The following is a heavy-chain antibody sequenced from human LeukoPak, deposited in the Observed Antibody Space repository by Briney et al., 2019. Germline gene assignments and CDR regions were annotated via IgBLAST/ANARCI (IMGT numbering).Heavy chain of an antibody. CDR3: ARNLDV. CDR2: VGIISDTV. J-gene: IGHJ6*02. V-gene: IGHV3-48*04. Sequence: GGSLRLSCAASGFTFSSYSMNWVRQAPGKGLEWISFVGIISDTVYYADSVKGRFTISRDNAQNSLYLQMDSLRAEDTAVYYCARNLDVWGQGTTVTVSS. CDR1: GFTFSSYS.